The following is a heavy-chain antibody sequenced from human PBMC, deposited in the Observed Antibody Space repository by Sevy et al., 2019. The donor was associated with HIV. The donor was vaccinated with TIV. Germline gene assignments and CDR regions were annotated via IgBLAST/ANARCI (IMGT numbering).Heavy chain of an antibody. CDR1: GGTFSSYA. D-gene: IGHD6-13*01. V-gene: IGHV1-69*13. Sequence: ASVKVSCKASGGTFSSYAISWVRQAPGQGLEWMGGIIPIFGTANYAQKFQGRVTITADESTSTAYMELSSLRSEDTAVYYCARDPTISPDGIAAAETGGDYWGQGTLVTVSS. CDR3: ARDPTISPDGIAAAETGGDY. CDR2: IIPIFGTA. J-gene: IGHJ4*02.